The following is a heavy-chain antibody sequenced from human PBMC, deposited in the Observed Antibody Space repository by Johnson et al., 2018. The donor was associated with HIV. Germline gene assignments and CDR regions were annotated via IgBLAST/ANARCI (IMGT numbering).Heavy chain of an antibody. D-gene: IGHD3-10*01. CDR2: ISYDGSNK. CDR1: GFTFSSYA. Sequence: QVHLVESGGGVVQPGRSLRLSCAASGFTFSSYAMHWVRQAPGKGLEWVAVISYDGSNKYYADSVKGRFTISRDNSKNTLYLQMNSLRAEDTAVYYCARTRHYYEAFDIWGQGTMVTVSS. V-gene: IGHV3-30-3*01. CDR3: ARTRHYYEAFDI. J-gene: IGHJ3*02.